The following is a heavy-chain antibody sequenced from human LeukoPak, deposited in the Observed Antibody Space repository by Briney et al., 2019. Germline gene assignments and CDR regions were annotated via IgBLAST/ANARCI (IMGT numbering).Heavy chain of an antibody. V-gene: IGHV3-21*01. D-gene: IGHD3-10*01. CDR1: GFTFSTYN. CDR3: ARVYGSGSYWYYYYYMDV. Sequence: GGSLRLSCAASGFTFSTYNMNWVRQAPGKGLEWVSSINSNGNYIRYADSVKARFTISRDNAKNSLYLQMSSLRAEDTAVYYCARVYGSGSYWYYYYYMDVWGKGTTVTVSS. CDR2: INSNGNYI. J-gene: IGHJ6*03.